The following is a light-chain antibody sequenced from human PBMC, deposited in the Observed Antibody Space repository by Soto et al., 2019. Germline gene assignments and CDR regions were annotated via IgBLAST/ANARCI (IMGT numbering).Light chain of an antibody. CDR1: NSDVGGYNY. J-gene: IGLJ1*01. CDR3: SSYTSSSALYV. Sequence: ALTQPPSASGSPGQSITISCTGTNSDVGGYNYVSWYQQHPGKAPKVMIYEVSSRPSGVSNRFSGSKSGNTASLTISGLQAEDEADYYCSSYTSSSALYVFGTGTKVTVL. CDR2: EVS. V-gene: IGLV2-14*01.